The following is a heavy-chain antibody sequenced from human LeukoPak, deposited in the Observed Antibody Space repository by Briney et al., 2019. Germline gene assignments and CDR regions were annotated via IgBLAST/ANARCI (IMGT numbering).Heavy chain of an antibody. V-gene: IGHV1-2*02. CDR1: GYTFTGYY. J-gene: IGHJ3*02. Sequence: ASVKVSCKASGYTFTGYYMHWVRQAPGQGLEWMGWINPNSGGTNYAQKFQGRVTMARDTSISTAYMELSRLRSDDTAVYYCARGFYGDDPYDAFDIWGQGTMVTVSS. CDR3: ARGFYGDDPYDAFDI. CDR2: INPNSGGT. D-gene: IGHD4-17*01.